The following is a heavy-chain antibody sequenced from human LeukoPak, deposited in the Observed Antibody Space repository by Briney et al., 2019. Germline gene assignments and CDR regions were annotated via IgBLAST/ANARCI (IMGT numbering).Heavy chain of an antibody. CDR1: GFTFSSYS. J-gene: IGHJ4*02. CDR3: AKSPYGSGSLFDY. Sequence: GGSLRLSCAASGFTFSSYSMKWFRQAPGKGLEWVSYISDSRSSIYYADSVKGRFTISRDNAKNSLYLQMNSLRAEDTAVYYCAKSPYGSGSLFDYWGQGTLVTVSS. CDR2: ISDSRSSI. V-gene: IGHV3-48*01. D-gene: IGHD3-10*01.